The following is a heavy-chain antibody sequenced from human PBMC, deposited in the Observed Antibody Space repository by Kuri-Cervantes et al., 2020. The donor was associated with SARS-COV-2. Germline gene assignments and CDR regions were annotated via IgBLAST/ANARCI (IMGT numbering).Heavy chain of an antibody. CDR1: GFLFSASA. Sequence: GESLKISCEVSGFLFSASAIHWVRQASGKGLEWVGRVRGKANNYATAYAASVKGRFTISRDDSKNMAYLQMNSLRGEDTAVYHCARDRYNWNIDYWGQGTLVTVSS. CDR3: ARDRYNWNIDY. D-gene: IGHD1-20*01. V-gene: IGHV3-73*01. CDR2: VRGKANNYAT. J-gene: IGHJ4*02.